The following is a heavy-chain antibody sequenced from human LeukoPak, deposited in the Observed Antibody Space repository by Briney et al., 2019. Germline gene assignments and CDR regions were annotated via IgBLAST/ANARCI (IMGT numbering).Heavy chain of an antibody. CDR3: ARQKGYCSGGSCYDNWFDP. CDR1: GGSFSGYY. CDR2: INHSGST. D-gene: IGHD2-15*01. Sequence: PSETLSLTCAVYGGSFSGYYWSWIRQPPGKGLEWIGEINHSGSTNYNPSLKSRVTISVDTSKNQFSLKLSSVTAADTAVYYCARQKGYCSGGSCYDNWFDPWGQGTLVTVSS. J-gene: IGHJ5*02. V-gene: IGHV4-34*01.